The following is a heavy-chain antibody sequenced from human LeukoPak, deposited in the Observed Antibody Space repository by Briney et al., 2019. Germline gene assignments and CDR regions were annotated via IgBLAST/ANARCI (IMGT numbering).Heavy chain of an antibody. V-gene: IGHV1-18*01. D-gene: IGHD3-9*01. CDR3: VRGPNYDILTHYSY. CDR2: ISAYNGNT. CDR1: GYTFTSYS. Sequence: GASVKVSCKASGYTFTSYSISWVRQAPGHGLEWMGWISAYNGNTNYAQKLQGRVTMTTDTSTSTAYMELRSLRSDDTAVYYCVRGPNYDILTHYSYWGQGTLVTVSS. J-gene: IGHJ4*02.